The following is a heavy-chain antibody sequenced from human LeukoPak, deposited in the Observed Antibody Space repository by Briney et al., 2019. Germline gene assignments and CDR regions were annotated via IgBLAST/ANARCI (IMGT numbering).Heavy chain of an antibody. CDR1: GYSISSGSY. J-gene: IGHJ4*02. D-gene: IGHD1-26*01. Sequence: PSETLSLTCAVSGYSISSGSYWGWIRQPPGKGLEWIGNIYHSGSTFYNPSLKSRVTVSVDTSKNQFSLKLSSVTAADTAIYYCARDTGGYDFWGQGTLVTVSP. CDR2: IYHSGST. CDR3: ARDTGGYDF. V-gene: IGHV4-38-2*02.